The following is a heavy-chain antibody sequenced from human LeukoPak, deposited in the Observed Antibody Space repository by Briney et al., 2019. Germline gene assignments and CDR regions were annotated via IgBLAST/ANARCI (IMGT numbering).Heavy chain of an antibody. J-gene: IGHJ5*02. CDR3: AQHAPVSSGWSTGSSATFDP. D-gene: IGHD6-19*01. CDR2: INPSGGST. CDR1: GYTFTSYY. V-gene: IGHV1-46*01. Sequence: ASVKVSCKASGYTFTSYYMHWVRQAPGQGLEWMGIINPSGGSTSYAQKFQGRVTMTRDTSTSTVYMELSSLRSEDTAVYYCAQHAPVSSGWSTGSSATFDPWGQGTLVTVSS.